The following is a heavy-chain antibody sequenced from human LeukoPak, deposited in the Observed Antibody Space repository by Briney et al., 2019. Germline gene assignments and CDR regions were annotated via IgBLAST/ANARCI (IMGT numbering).Heavy chain of an antibody. J-gene: IGHJ5*02. CDR1: GDTFTSYG. CDR3: ARDGYGGRRSQGWFDP. V-gene: IGHV1-18*01. Sequence: ASVKVCCKAYGDTFTSYGISWVRQAPGQGLEWMGWNSAYNGNTNYAQKLQGRVTMTTDTSTSTAYMELRSLRSDDTAVYYCARDGYGGRRSQGWFDPWGQGTLVTVSS. D-gene: IGHD4-23*01. CDR2: NSAYNGNT.